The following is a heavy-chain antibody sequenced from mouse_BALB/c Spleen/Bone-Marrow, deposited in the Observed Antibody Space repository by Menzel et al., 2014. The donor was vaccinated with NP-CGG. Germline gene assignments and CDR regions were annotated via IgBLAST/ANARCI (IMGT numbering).Heavy chain of an antibody. CDR1: GYSITSGYG. CDR3: AREARTTARFAY. D-gene: IGHD1-2*01. V-gene: IGHV3-1*02. Sequence: EVQVVESGPDLVKPSQSLSLTCTVTGYSITSGYGWHWIRQFSGNKLEWMAYIHYSGNTYYNPSLKSRISITRDTSKNQFFLQLNSVTTEDTVAYYCAREARTTARFAYWGQGTLVNVSA. CDR2: IHYSGNT. J-gene: IGHJ3*01.